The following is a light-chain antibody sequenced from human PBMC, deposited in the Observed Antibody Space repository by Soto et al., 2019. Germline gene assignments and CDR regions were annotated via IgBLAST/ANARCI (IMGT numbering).Light chain of an antibody. CDR2: GSS. Sequence: QSVLTQPPSVSGAPGQRVTISCTGSSSNFGAGYDVHWYQQLPGTAPKLLIYGSSNRPSGVPARFSGSKSGTSASLAIRGLQSEDEADYYCAAWDDSLNARYVFGTGTKLTVL. V-gene: IGLV1-40*01. CDR3: AAWDDSLNARYV. J-gene: IGLJ1*01. CDR1: SSNFGAGYD.